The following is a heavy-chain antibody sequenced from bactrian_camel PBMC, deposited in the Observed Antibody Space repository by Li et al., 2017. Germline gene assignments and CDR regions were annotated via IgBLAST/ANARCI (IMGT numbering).Heavy chain of an antibody. CDR1: GFTFSTYD. D-gene: IGHD1*01. CDR2: INSGGGST. V-gene: IGHV3S40*01. J-gene: IGHJ4*01. CDR3: VTESQSGVGCFDY. Sequence: DVQLVESGGGSVQAGGSPTLACTASGFTFSTYDMSWVRQAPGKGLEWVSAINSGGGSTYYADSVKGRFTISRDNAKNTVFLQMNSLKSEETALYSCVTESQSGVGCFDYWGQGTQVTVS.